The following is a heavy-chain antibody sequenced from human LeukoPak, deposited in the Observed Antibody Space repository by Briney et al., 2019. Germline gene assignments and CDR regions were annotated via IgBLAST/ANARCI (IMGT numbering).Heavy chain of an antibody. CDR3: ARGGIAVAGLDY. CDR2: TYYSGST. V-gene: IGHV4-59*01. CDR1: GGSISSYY. J-gene: IGHJ4*02. D-gene: IGHD6-19*01. Sequence: SETLSLTCTVSGGSISSYYWSWIRQPPGKGLEWIGYTYYSGSTNYNPSLKSRVTISVDTSKNQFSLKLSSVTAADTAVYYCARGGIAVAGLDYWGQGTLVTVSS.